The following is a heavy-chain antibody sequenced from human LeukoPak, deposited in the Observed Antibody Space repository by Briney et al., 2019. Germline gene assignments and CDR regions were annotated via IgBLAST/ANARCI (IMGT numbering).Heavy chain of an antibody. CDR3: ARDAGNYFVSGSYGYFDY. D-gene: IGHD3-10*01. J-gene: IGHJ4*02. V-gene: IGHV4-4*07. Sequence: SETLSLTCTVSGGSISSYYWSWIRQPAGKGLEWIGRIYTSVSTNYNPSLKGRVTMSVDTSKNQFSLKLSSVTAADTAVYYCARDAGNYFVSGSYGYFDYWGQGTLVTVSS. CDR1: GGSISSYY. CDR2: IYTSVST.